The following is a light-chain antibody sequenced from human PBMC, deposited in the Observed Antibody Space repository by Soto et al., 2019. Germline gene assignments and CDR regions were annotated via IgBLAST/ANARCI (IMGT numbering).Light chain of an antibody. Sequence: EIVLTQSPVTPSLSPGERAPLSCRASQSVSSSYLAWYQQKPGQAPRLLIYGASSRATGIPDRFSGSGSGTDFTLTISRLEPEDFALYYCQQYGSSPTFGQATRLEIK. CDR1: QSVSSSY. J-gene: IGKJ5*01. V-gene: IGKV3-20*01. CDR3: QQYGSSPT. CDR2: GAS.